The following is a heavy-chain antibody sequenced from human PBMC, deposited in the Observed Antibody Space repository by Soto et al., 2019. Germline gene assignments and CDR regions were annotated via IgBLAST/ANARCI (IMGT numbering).Heavy chain of an antibody. CDR3: AKRPLSIITFGY. D-gene: IGHD3-22*01. Sequence: GGSLRLSCAGSGFTFSSYWMNWVRQAPGKGLEWVSTIRAGGENTDYRDSVKGRFTVSRVNSKNMLYMQMNSLRAEDTAVYYCAKRPLSIITFGYWGLGTLVTVSS. CDR2: IRAGGENT. CDR1: GFTFSSYW. V-gene: IGHV3-23*01. J-gene: IGHJ4*02.